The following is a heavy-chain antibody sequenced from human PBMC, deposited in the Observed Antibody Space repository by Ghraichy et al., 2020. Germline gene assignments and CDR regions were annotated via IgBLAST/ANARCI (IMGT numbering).Heavy chain of an antibody. Sequence: GGSLRLSCAASGFTFNNYWMHWVRQVPGKGLVWVSRVKSDGSEKNYADSVKGRFTISRDNAKNTLSLQMNSLRAEDTAVYYCARDEVFGSGSLGYWGQGTLVTVSS. CDR2: VKSDGSEK. J-gene: IGHJ4*02. CDR3: ARDEVFGSGSLGY. V-gene: IGHV3-74*01. CDR1: GFTFNNYW. D-gene: IGHD3-10*01.